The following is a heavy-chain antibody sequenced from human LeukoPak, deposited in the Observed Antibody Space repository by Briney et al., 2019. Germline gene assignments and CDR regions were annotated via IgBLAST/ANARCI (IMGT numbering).Heavy chain of an antibody. Sequence: PGGSLRLSCAASGFTVSRNYMSWVRQAPGKGLEWVSTISGSGDSTYYADSVKGRFTISRDNSKNTLYLQINSLRAGDTAVYYCAKGAYYADWGQGTLVTVSS. CDR3: AKGAYYAD. D-gene: IGHD3-3*01. J-gene: IGHJ4*02. V-gene: IGHV3-23*01. CDR1: GFTVSRNY. CDR2: ISGSGDST.